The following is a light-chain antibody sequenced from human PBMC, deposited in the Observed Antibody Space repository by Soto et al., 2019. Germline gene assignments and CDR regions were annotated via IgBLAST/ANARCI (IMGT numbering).Light chain of an antibody. Sequence: EIVLTQSAATLSLKPGERATLSCRASQSVNIYLAWYQQKPGQAPRLLINNAFNRATGIPARFSGSGSGTDFTLTISSLEPEDFAVYYCQQRNTWLFTTFGPGTKVDIK. J-gene: IGKJ3*01. CDR1: QSVNIY. CDR3: QQRNTWLFTT. CDR2: NAF. V-gene: IGKV3-11*01.